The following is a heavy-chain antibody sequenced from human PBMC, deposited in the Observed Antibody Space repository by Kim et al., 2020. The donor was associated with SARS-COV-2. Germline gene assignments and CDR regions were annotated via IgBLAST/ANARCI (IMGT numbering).Heavy chain of an antibody. CDR3: ARRSLSNWSGYFRDY. V-gene: IGHV4-34*01. Sequence: SETLSLTCAVYGGSFSGYYWSWIRQPPGKGREWIGEINHSGSTNYNPSLKSRVTISVDTSKNQFSLKLSSVTAADTAVYYCARRSLSNWSGYFRDYWGQGTLVTVSS. D-gene: IGHD3-3*01. CDR1: GGSFSGYY. J-gene: IGHJ4*02. CDR2: INHSGST.